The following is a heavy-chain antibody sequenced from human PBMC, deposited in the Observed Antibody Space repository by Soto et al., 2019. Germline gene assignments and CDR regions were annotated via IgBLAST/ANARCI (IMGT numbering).Heavy chain of an antibody. J-gene: IGHJ4*02. Sequence: EVRLLESGGGLVQPGGSLGLFCGASGFTFRNYSMTWVPQAPGKGPEWVSGPNGSGGSPSSPDHVNGRFAISRDNSKNTVYLQMNSLRDGDTAVYYCARGFSAGKGSPPDYWGQGTLVTVSS. CDR3: ARGFSAGKGSPPDY. CDR2: PNGSGGSP. V-gene: IGHV3-23*01. CDR1: GFTFRNYS. D-gene: IGHD3-10*01.